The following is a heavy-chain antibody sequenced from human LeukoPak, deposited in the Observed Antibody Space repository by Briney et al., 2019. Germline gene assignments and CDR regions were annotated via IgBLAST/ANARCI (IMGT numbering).Heavy chain of an antibody. J-gene: IGHJ5*02. CDR3: ARVQEQWLIGWFDP. D-gene: IGHD6-19*01. Sequence: PGGSLRLSCAASGFTVSSNYMSWVRQAPGKGLGWVSVIYSGGSTYYADSVKGRFTISRDNSKNTLYLQMNSLRAEDTAVYYCARVQEQWLIGWFDPWGQGTLVTVSS. V-gene: IGHV3-66*01. CDR2: IYSGGST. CDR1: GFTVSSNY.